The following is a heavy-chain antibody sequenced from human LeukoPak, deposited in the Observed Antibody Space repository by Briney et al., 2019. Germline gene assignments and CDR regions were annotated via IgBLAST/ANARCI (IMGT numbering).Heavy chain of an antibody. J-gene: IGHJ4*02. D-gene: IGHD1-26*01. CDR2: INPKSGGT. Sequence: GASVKVSCKASGYTFTGYYIHWVRQAPGQGLEWMGWINPKSGGTNYAQKFQGRVTMTRETSISTAYMELTSLTSDDTAVYYCARDDDGIDYWDQGTLVIVSS. CDR1: GYTFTGYY. CDR3: ARDDDGIDY. V-gene: IGHV1-2*02.